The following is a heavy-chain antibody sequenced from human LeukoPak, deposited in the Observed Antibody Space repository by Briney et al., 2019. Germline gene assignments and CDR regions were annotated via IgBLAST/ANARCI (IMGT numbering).Heavy chain of an antibody. CDR1: GYTFSSYG. CDR3: ARRKYGADYNGMDV. J-gene: IGHJ6*02. Sequence: ASVKVSCKASGYTFSSYGINWVRLARGRGPEYMASINPQKTNTNYAQKFQGRVTVTADTSPNTAYMGVRSLRSDDTAIYYCARRKYGADYNGMDVWGQGTTVTVSS. V-gene: IGHV1-18*01. CDR2: INPQKTNT. D-gene: IGHD4/OR15-4a*01.